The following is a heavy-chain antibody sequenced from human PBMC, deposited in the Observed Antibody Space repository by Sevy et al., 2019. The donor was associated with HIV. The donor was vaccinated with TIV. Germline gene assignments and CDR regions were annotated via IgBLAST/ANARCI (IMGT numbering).Heavy chain of an antibody. Sequence: QLGGSLRLSCAASGFTFSDYRFHWVRQAPGKGLEWVAVISYDGRNNRYNADSVKGRFTISRDNSKNTVYLQMNSLRAEDTAIYYCASDSRQNLSSAFDYWGQGILVTVSS. CDR3: ASDSRQNLSSAFDY. CDR1: GFTFSDYR. CDR2: ISYDGRNNR. J-gene: IGHJ4*02. V-gene: IGHV3-30*04. D-gene: IGHD2-15*01.